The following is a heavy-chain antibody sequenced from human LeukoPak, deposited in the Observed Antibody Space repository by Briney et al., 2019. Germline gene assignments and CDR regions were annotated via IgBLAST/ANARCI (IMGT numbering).Heavy chain of an antibody. V-gene: IGHV3-23*01. CDR3: ANRGFGMRVIVVGFHKEAYYFDS. J-gene: IGHJ4*02. CDR1: GITLSNYG. CDR2: ISDRGSRK. D-gene: IGHD2-2*01. Sequence: GGSLRLSCAVSGITLSNYGMSWVRQAPGKGLEWVAGISDRGSRKNYADSVKGRFTISTDNPKNTLYLQMNSLRAEDTAVYFCANRGFGMRVIVVGFHKEAYYFDSWGQGALVTVAS.